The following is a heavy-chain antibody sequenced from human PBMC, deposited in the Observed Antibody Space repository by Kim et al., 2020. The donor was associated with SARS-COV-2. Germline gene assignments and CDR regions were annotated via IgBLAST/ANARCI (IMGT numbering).Heavy chain of an antibody. Sequence: SETLSLTCTVSGGSISSSSYYWGWIRQPPGKGLEWIGSIYYSGSTYYNPSLKSRVTISVDTSKNQFSLKLSSVTAADTAVYYCARDDPFWSGYFNWFDP. V-gene: IGHV4-39*07. CDR1: GGSISSSSYY. J-gene: IGHJ5*02. CDR3: ARDDPFWSGYFNWFDP. D-gene: IGHD3-3*01. CDR2: IYYSGST.